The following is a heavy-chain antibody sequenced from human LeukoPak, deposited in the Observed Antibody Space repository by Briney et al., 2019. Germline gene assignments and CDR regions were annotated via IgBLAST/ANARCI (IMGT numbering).Heavy chain of an antibody. CDR2: ISSSGSTI. Sequence: GGSLRLSCAASGFTFSSYEMNWVRQAPGKGLEWVSYISSSGSTIYYADSVKGRFTISRDNAKNSLYLQMNGLRAEDTAVYYCARAGITMVHWVFDYWGQGTLVTVSS. V-gene: IGHV3-48*03. D-gene: IGHD3-10*01. CDR1: GFTFSSYE. CDR3: ARAGITMVHWVFDY. J-gene: IGHJ4*02.